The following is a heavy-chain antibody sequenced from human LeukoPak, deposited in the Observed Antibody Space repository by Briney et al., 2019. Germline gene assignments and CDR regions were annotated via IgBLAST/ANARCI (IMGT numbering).Heavy chain of an antibody. V-gene: IGHV3-21*01. CDR3: ARDGYYDFWSGYQYYFDY. CDR1: GFTFSSYS. D-gene: IGHD3-3*01. J-gene: IGHJ4*02. Sequence: GGSLRLSCAASGFTFSSYSMNWVRQAPGKGLEWVSSISSSSSYIYSADSVKGRFTISRDNAKNSLYLQMNSLRAEDTAVYYCARDGYYDFWSGYQYYFDYWGQGTLVTVSS. CDR2: ISSSSSYI.